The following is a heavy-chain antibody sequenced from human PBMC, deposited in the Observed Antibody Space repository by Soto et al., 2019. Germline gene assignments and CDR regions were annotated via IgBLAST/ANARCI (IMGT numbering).Heavy chain of an antibody. CDR2: ISSSSSYI. J-gene: IGHJ3*02. CDR1: GFTFSSYS. D-gene: IGHD3-9*01. V-gene: IGHV3-21*01. CDR3: ARGNILTSTDAFDI. Sequence: GGAVRLSCAASGFTFSSYSMNWVRQAPGKGLEWVSSISSSSSYIYYADSVKGRFTISRDNAKNSLYLQMNSLRAEDTAVYYCARGNILTSTDAFDIWGQGTMVTVSS.